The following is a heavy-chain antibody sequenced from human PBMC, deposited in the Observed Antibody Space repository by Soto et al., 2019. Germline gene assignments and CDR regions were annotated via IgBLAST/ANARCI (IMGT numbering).Heavy chain of an antibody. V-gene: IGHV3-33*01. Sequence: GGSLRLSCAASGFTFSSYGMHWVRQAPGKGLEWVAVIWYDGSNKYYADSVKGRFTISRDNSKNTLYLQMNSLRAEDTAVYYCARGSPYDILTGYYTHYYYYYGMDVWGQGTTVTVSS. CDR2: IWYDGSNK. CDR3: ARGSPYDILTGYYTHYYYYYGMDV. J-gene: IGHJ6*02. D-gene: IGHD3-9*01. CDR1: GFTFSSYG.